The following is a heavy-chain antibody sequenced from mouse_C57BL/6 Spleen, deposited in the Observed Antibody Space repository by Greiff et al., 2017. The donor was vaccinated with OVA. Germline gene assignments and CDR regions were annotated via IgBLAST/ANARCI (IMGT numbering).Heavy chain of an antibody. J-gene: IGHJ4*01. CDR1: GFTFSSYG. V-gene: IGHV5-6*01. D-gene: IGHD2-5*01. CDR3: ARLVTTFYAMDY. Sequence: EVMLVESGGDLVKPGGSLKLSCAASGFTFSSYGMSWVRQTPDKRLEWVATISSGGSYTYYPDSVKGRFTISRDNAKNTLYLQMSSLKSEDTAMYYCARLVTTFYAMDYWGQGTSVTVSS. CDR2: ISSGGSYT.